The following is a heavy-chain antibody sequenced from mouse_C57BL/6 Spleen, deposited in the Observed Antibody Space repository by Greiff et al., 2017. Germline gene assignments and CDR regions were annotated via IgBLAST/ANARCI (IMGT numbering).Heavy chain of an antibody. Sequence: VQLQQSGPELVKPGASVKISCKASGYSFTGYYMNWVKQSPEQSLEWIGEINPSTGGTTYNQKFKAKATLTVDKSSSTAYMQLKSLTSEDSAVYYCARSGSSSLSAMDYWGQGTLVTVSS. CDR2: INPSTGGT. J-gene: IGHJ4*01. D-gene: IGHD1-1*01. V-gene: IGHV1-42*01. CDR1: GYSFTGYY. CDR3: ARSGSSSLSAMDY.